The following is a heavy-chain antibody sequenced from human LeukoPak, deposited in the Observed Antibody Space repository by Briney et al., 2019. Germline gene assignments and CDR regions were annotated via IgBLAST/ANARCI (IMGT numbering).Heavy chain of an antibody. CDR2: IYHSGST. CDR3: ATRAVAGEYYFDY. J-gene: IGHJ4*02. V-gene: IGHV4-38-2*01. CDR1: GYSISSGYY. D-gene: IGHD6-19*01. Sequence: PSETLSLTCAVSGYSISSGYYWGWIRQPPGKGLEWIGSIYHSGSTYYNPSLKSRVTISVDTSENQFSLELSSVTAADTAVYYCATRAVAGEYYFDYWGQGTLVTVSS.